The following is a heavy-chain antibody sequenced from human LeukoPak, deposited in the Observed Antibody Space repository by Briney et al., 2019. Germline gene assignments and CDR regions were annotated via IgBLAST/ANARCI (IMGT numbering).Heavy chain of an antibody. CDR1: GGSFSGYY. D-gene: IGHD6-6*01. V-gene: IGHV4-34*01. J-gene: IGHJ6*03. Sequence: SETLSLTCAVYGGSFSGYYWSWIRQPPGKGLEWIGEINHSGSTNYNPSRKSRVTISVDTSKNQFSLKLSSVTAADTAVYYCARPPRSYSSSSRYYYYYMDVWGKGTTVTVSS. CDR3: ARPPRSYSSSSRYYYYYMDV. CDR2: INHSGST.